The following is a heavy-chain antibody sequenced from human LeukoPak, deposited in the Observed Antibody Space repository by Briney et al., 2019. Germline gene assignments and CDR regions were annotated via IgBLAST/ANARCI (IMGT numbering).Heavy chain of an antibody. Sequence: VASVKVSCKASGYTFTSYGISWVRQAPGQGLEWMGGISANNGNTKYAQKFQDRVTMTTDTSTSTAYMELRSLRSEDTAVYYCARARIQLWLLRPNNAFDIWGQGTMVTVSS. D-gene: IGHD5-18*01. J-gene: IGHJ3*02. CDR3: ARARIQLWLLRPNNAFDI. CDR2: ISANNGNT. V-gene: IGHV1-18*01. CDR1: GYTFTSYG.